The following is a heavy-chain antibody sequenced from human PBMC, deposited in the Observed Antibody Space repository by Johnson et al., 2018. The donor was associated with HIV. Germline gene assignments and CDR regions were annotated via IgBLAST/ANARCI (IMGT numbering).Heavy chain of an antibody. CDR2: INWNGDTT. D-gene: IGHD4-17*01. J-gene: IGHJ3*01. CDR3: ATLTVRSRAFDL. CDR1: GFTFENYG. Sequence: VLLVESGGSVIRPGGSLRLSCVGTGFTFENYGMSWVRQAPGKGLQWVSGINWNGDTTTYADSVKGRFTDSRDNAKISHYLQLSNLRAEETALYYCATLTVRSRAFDLWGQGTLVTVSA. V-gene: IGHV3-20*04.